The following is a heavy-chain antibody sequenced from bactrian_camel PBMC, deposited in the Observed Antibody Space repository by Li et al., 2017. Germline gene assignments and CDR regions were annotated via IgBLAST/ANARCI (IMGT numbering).Heavy chain of an antibody. J-gene: IGHJ4*01. CDR1: GYTYSSWC. CDR2: IRIDGDT. D-gene: IGHD5*01. Sequence: EVQLVESGGGSVQAGGSLRLSCAASGYTYSSWCMGWFRQAPGKEYEVVAMIRIDGDTAYGDSEKGRFTISKDSAKNTVYLQMNSLKPEDTAVYYCAKYTGGTGYLSEWGQGTQVTVS. CDR3: AKYTGGTGYLSE. V-gene: IGHV3S67*01.